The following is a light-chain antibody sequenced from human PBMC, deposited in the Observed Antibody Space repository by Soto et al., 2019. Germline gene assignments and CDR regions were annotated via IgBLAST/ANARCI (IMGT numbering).Light chain of an antibody. CDR3: QKYNSAPLT. J-gene: IGKJ3*01. CDR1: QGISTY. CDR2: AAS. V-gene: IGKV1-27*01. Sequence: DIQMTQSPSSLSASVGDRVTITCRASQGISTYLAWYQQKAGQVPELLIYAASSLQSGVPSRFSGSGSGTDFTLTISSLQPEDFASYYCQKYNSAPLTFGSGTKVGI.